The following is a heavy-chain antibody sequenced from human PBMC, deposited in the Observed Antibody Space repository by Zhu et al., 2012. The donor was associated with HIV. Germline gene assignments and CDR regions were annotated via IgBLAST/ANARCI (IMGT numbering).Heavy chain of an antibody. CDR3: AKDRYYDSSGYPDY. J-gene: IGHJ4*02. Sequence: EVQLVESGGVVVQPGGSLRLSCAASGLTFDDYAMHWVRQAPGKGLEWVSLISWDGGSTYYADSVKGRFTISRDNSKNSLYLQMNSLRAEDTALYYCAKDRYYDSSGYPDYWGQGTLVTVSS. D-gene: IGHD3-22*01. CDR1: GLTFDDYA. V-gene: IGHV3-43D*03. CDR2: ISWDGGST.